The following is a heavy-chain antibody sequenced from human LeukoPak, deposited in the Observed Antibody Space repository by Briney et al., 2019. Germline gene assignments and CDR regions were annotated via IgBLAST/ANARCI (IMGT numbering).Heavy chain of an antibody. CDR2: ISYDGSNK. Sequence: PGRSLRLSCAASGFTFSSYAMHWVRQAPGKGLEWVAVISYDGSNKYYADSVKGRFTISRDNSKNTLYLQMNSLRAEDTAVYYCARAVDTAMAELDYWGQGTLVTVSS. J-gene: IGHJ4*02. CDR1: GFTFSSYA. D-gene: IGHD5-18*01. V-gene: IGHV3-30-3*01. CDR3: ARAVDTAMAELDY.